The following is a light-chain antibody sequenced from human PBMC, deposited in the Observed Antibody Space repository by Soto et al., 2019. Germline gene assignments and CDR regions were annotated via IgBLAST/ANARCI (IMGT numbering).Light chain of an antibody. CDR1: SSDVGGYNY. CDR2: EVS. J-gene: IGLJ1*01. V-gene: IGLV2-14*01. Sequence: QSVLTQPASVSGSPGQSITISCTGTSSDVGGYNYVSWYQQHPGKAPKLMIYEVSNRPSGVSNRFFGSKSGNTASLTISGLQAEDEADYYCSSYTSSSTDVFGTGTKVTVL. CDR3: SSYTSSSTDV.